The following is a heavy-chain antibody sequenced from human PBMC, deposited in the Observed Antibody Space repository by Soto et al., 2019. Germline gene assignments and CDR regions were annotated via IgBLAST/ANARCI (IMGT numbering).Heavy chain of an antibody. CDR1: GDTFKNCV. D-gene: IGHD3-10*01. Sequence: QVQVVQSGVEVRRPGSSVKVSCKASGDTFKNCVISWVRQAPGQGLVWMGGIIPLFSTTDFAQRFQGRLTITTDESTTTAYMELSRLRSEDTATYYCAAELGFGKLSVVWGQGTTVIVSS. J-gene: IGHJ6*02. CDR3: AAELGFGKLSVV. CDR2: IIPLFSTT. V-gene: IGHV1-69*01.